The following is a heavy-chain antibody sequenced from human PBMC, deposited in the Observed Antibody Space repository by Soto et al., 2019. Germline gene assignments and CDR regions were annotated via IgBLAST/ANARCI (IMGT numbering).Heavy chain of an antibody. J-gene: IGHJ4*02. CDR1: CYTFTSHD. CDR2: MSPNNGNT. CDR3: LTVYAMPFDY. V-gene: IGHV1-8*01. D-gene: IGHD2-8*01. Sequence: ASVKVSCKASCYTFTSHDINWVRQATGQGLEWKGWMSPNNGNTDYAQKFQGRATMTRDTPMSTAYMELRSLRSDDTAVYYCLTVYAMPFDYWGQGTLVTVSS.